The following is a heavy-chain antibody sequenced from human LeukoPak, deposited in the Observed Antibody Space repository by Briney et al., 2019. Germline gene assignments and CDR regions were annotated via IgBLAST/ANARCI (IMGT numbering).Heavy chain of an antibody. D-gene: IGHD6-6*01. CDR2: INPIGGST. V-gene: IGHV1-46*01. Sequence: ASVKVSCKASGYTFTSYYMHWVRQAPGQGLEWMGIINPIGGSTIYAQKFQGRVTMTRDTSTSTVYMELSSLRSEDTAVYYCAKDRGQLVPKYNWFDPWGQGTLVTVSS. J-gene: IGHJ5*02. CDR1: GYTFTSYY. CDR3: AKDRGQLVPKYNWFDP.